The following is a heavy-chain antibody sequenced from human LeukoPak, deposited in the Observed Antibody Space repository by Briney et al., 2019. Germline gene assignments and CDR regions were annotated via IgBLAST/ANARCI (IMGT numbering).Heavy chain of an antibody. D-gene: IGHD1-20*01. CDR2: IKSKADGETI. V-gene: IGHV3-15*07. CDR1: GFTFSSYS. Sequence: GGSLRLSCAASGFTFSSYSMNWVRQAPGKGLEWVGRIKSKADGETIDYAAPVKGRFTFSRDDSKNMLYLQMNSLKSEDTAVYYCSTLTSRGLSDSWGQGTLVTVSS. CDR3: STLTSRGLSDS. J-gene: IGHJ4*02.